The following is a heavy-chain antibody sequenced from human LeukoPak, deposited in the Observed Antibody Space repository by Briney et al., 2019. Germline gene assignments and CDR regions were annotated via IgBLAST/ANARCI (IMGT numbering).Heavy chain of an antibody. CDR1: GGSLTSDY. V-gene: IGHV4-59*08. J-gene: IGHJ4*02. D-gene: IGHD6-13*01. CDR3: ARRAAMGQAYFDY. CDR2: IYSIGT. Sequence: SETLSLTCSVSGGSLTSDYWSWIRQSPVRRLQFIAYIYSIGTIYNPSLKDRVTLSIDTSNSQYSLKLDSVTAADTAVYYCARRAAMGQAYFDYWGQGILVTVSS.